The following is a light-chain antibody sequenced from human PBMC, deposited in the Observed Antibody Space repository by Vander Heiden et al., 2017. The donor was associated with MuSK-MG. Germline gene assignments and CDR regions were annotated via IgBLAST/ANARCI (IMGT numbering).Light chain of an antibody. CDR1: NIGSKI. CDR3: QVWDTTRDHWV. V-gene: IGLV3-21*02. CDR2: DDS. Sequence: SFVLTQSPSVSVAPGQTARITCEGNNIGSKIVHWYQQKPGQAPVLAIYDDSDRPSGIPDRISGSNSGTAATLTLSRVEAGDEADYYCQVWDTTRDHWVFGGGTTLTIL. J-gene: IGLJ3*02.